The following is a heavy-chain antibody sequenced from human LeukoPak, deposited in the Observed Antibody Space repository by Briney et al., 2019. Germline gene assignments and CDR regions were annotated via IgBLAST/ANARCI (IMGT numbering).Heavy chain of an antibody. CDR2: IYHSGST. V-gene: IGHV4-38-2*02. J-gene: IGHJ4*02. D-gene: IGHD2-21*01. CDR1: GYSISSGYY. Sequence: SETLSLTCAVSGYSISSGYYWGWIRQPPGKGLEWIGSIYHSGSTYYNPSLKSRVTISVDTSKNQFSLKLSSVTAADTAVYYCARETYCGGDCYGYDYWGQGTLVTVSS. CDR3: ARETYCGGDCYGYDY.